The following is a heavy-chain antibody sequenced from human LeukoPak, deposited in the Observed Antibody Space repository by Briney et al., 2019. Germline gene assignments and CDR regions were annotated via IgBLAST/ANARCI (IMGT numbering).Heavy chain of an antibody. J-gene: IGHJ4*02. V-gene: IGHV1-2*06. Sequence: ASVKVSCKASGYTFTGYYMHWVRQAPGQGLEWMGRINPNSGGTNYAQKFQGRVTMTRDTSISTAYMELSSLRSEDTAVYYCARAPHTMVRGVIVPLFSFDHWGQGTLVTVSS. CDR3: ARAPHTMVRGVIVPLFSFDH. CDR2: INPNSGGT. CDR1: GYTFTGYY. D-gene: IGHD3-10*01.